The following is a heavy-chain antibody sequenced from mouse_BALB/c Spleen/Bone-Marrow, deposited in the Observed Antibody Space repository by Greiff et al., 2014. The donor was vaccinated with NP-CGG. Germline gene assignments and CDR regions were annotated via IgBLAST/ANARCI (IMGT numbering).Heavy chain of an antibody. V-gene: IGHV1-61*01. CDR3: ARNWAFDY. CDR1: GYTFTSYW. J-gene: IGHJ2*01. Sequence: VQLQESGAELVRPGASVKLSCKASGYTFTSYWMNWVKQRPGQGLEWIGMVDPSDSKTHFNQMFKDKATLTVDKSSSTAYMHLSSLTSEDSAFYYCARNWAFDYWGQGTTLTVSS. D-gene: IGHD4-1*01. CDR2: VDPSDSKT.